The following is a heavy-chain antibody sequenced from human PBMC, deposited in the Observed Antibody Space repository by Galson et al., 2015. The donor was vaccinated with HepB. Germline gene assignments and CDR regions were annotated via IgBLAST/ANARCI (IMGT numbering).Heavy chain of an antibody. V-gene: IGHV3-30*04. CDR3: AREVYGDYPTGWFDP. CDR2: ILNDGRNK. J-gene: IGHJ5*02. Sequence: SLRLSCAASGFNFSTYAMHWVRQAPGKGLDWVAVILNDGRNKYYAESVKGRFTISRDNSKNTLSLHMNSPRAEDTAVYYCAREVYGDYPTGWFDPWGQGTLVTVSS. D-gene: IGHD4-17*01. CDR1: GFNFSTYA.